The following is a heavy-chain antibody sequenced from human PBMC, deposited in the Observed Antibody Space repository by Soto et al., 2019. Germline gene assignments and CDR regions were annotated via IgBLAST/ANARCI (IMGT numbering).Heavy chain of an antibody. Sequence: GESLKISCKCSGYSFTSYWINWVRQMPGKGLEWMGIIYPGDSDTRYSPSFQGQVTISADKSIDTAYLQWRSLKASDTAVYYCARHHGSPGFYFGLAVWGQGTTVTV. J-gene: IGHJ6*02. D-gene: IGHD6-13*01. CDR3: ARHHGSPGFYFGLAV. CDR1: GYSFTSYW. V-gene: IGHV5-51*01. CDR2: IYPGDSDT.